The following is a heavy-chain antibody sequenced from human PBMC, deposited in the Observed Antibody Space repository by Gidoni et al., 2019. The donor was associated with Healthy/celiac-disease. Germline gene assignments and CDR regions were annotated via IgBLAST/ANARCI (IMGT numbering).Heavy chain of an antibody. J-gene: IGHJ4*02. Sequence: QVQLVESGGGVVQPGRSLRLSCAASGFPFSSYGMHWVRQAPGKGLEWVSVIWYDGSNKYYADSVKGRFTISRDNSKNTLYLQMNSLRAEDTAVYYCAREHYYGSGTLHYWGQGTLVTVSS. V-gene: IGHV3-33*01. CDR1: GFPFSSYG. CDR3: AREHYYGSGTLHY. CDR2: IWYDGSNK. D-gene: IGHD3-10*01.